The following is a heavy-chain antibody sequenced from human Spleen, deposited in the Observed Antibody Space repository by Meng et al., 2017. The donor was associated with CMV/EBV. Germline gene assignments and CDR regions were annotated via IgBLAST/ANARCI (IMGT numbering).Heavy chain of an antibody. CDR1: GFTFSSYA. J-gene: IGHJ2*01. CDR3: AKGDRIAHWYFDL. Sequence: ASGFTFSSYARSWVRQAPGKGLEWVSDISGSGGSTYYADSGKGRFTISRDNPKNTLYLQMNSLRAEDTAVYYCAKGDRIAHWYFDLWGRGTLVTVSS. CDR2: ISGSGGST. V-gene: IGHV3-23*01. D-gene: IGHD1-14*01.